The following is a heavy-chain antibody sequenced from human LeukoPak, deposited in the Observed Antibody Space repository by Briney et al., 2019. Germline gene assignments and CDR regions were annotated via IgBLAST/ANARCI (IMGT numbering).Heavy chain of an antibody. CDR1: GGSISSGSYY. J-gene: IGHJ5*02. V-gene: IGHV4-39*07. CDR2: IYYSGST. CDR3: ARGQTTGTTGNNWFDP. Sequence: PSETLSLTCTVSGGSISSGSYYWGWIRQPPGKGLEWIGSIYYSGSTYFNPSLKSRVTISVDTSKNQFSLKLSSVTAADTAVYYCARGQTTGTTGNNWFDPWGQGTLVTVSS. D-gene: IGHD1-7*01.